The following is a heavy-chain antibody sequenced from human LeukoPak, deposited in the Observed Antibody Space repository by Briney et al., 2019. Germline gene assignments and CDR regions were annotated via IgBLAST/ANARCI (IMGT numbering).Heavy chain of an antibody. D-gene: IGHD6-13*01. CDR3: AENSVTSSYSSIDY. CDR2: ITGSGDRT. V-gene: IGHV3-23*01. CDR1: GFAFSSSA. J-gene: IGHJ4*02. Sequence: GGSLRLSCAASGFAFSSSAMTWVRQAPGKGLEWVSSITGSGDRTYYADFVKGRFTTSRDSSKNTVYLQMNSLRAEDTALYYCAENSVTSSYSSIDYWGQGTLVTVSS.